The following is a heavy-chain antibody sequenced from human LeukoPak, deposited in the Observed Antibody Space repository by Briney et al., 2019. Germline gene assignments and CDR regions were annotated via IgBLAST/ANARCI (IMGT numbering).Heavy chain of an antibody. D-gene: IGHD2-15*01. CDR2: ISGGGGRT. CDR3: AKYRITRSGGACSRGAFDY. Sequence: GGSLRLSCAASGFTLSSYAMNWVRQAPGKGPEWVSSISGGGGRTYYAASVEGRFTISRDNSKRTLYLQMSSLRAEDTAVYYCAKYRITRSGGACSRGAFDYWGQGTLVTVSS. CDR1: GFTLSSYA. V-gene: IGHV3-23*01. J-gene: IGHJ4*02.